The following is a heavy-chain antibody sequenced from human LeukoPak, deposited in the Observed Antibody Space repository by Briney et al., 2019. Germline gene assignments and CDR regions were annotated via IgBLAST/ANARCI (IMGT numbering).Heavy chain of an antibody. J-gene: IGHJ4*02. Sequence: GGSLRLSCAASGFTFSSYSMNWVRQAPGKGLEWVSSVSSSSSYIYYADSVKGRFTISRDNAKNSLYLQMNSLRAEDTAVYYCARSDTFGGIFDYWGQGTLVTVSS. V-gene: IGHV3-21*01. CDR2: VSSSSSYI. CDR3: ARSDTFGGIFDY. CDR1: GFTFSSYS. D-gene: IGHD3-16*01.